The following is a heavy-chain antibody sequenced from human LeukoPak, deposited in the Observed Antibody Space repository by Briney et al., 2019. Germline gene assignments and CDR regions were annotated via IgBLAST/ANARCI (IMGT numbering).Heavy chain of an antibody. Sequence: PSETLSLTCTVSGGSISSYYWSWIRQPPGKGLEWIGYIYTSGSTNYNPSLKSRVTISVDTSKNQFSLKLSSVTAADTAVYYCATFYGDRDYWGQGTLVTVSS. CDR1: GGSISSYY. D-gene: IGHD4-17*01. CDR3: ATFYGDRDY. CDR2: IYTSGST. V-gene: IGHV4-4*09. J-gene: IGHJ4*02.